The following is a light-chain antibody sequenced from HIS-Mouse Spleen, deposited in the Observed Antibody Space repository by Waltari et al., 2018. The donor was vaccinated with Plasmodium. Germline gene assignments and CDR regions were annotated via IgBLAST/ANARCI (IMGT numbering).Light chain of an antibody. CDR2: QDS. V-gene: IGLV3-1*01. CDR3: QAWDSSTVV. CDR1: TLAYNY. J-gene: IGLJ2*01. Sequence: SYELTQPPSVSASPGHTASITCSGDTLAYNYACWYQQKPGQSPVLVIYQDSKRPSGIPERFSGSNSGNTATLTISGTQAMDEADYYCQAWDSSTVVFGGGTKLTVL.